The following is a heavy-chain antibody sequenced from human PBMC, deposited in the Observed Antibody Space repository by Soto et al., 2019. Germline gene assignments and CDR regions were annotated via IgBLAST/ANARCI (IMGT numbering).Heavy chain of an antibody. J-gene: IGHJ4*02. CDR1: GGSISSSSYY. Sequence: QLQLQESGPGLVKPSETLSLTCTVSGGSISSSSYYWGWIRQPPGKGLEWIGSIYYSGSTYYNPSRKNQVTTSVDASRNQFSRKLSSVTAADTAVYYCARRDYYDSSGYMAHGYFDYWGQGTLVTVSS. D-gene: IGHD3-22*01. V-gene: IGHV4-39*01. CDR2: IYYSGST. CDR3: ARRDYYDSSGYMAHGYFDY.